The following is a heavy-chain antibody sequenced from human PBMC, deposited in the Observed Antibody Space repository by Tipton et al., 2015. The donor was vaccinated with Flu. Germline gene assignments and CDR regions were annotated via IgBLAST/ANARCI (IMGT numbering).Heavy chain of an antibody. D-gene: IGHD4-11*01. CDR1: GDSIASDYF. CDR3: ARREYSNYVSEPKNWFDP. Sequence: LRLSCSVSGDSIASDYFWAWIRQPPGKGLEWIGNIYHSGSRYYNQSLKSRVIMSVDKSKNQFSLKLRSVTAADTAVYFCARREYSNYVSEPKNWFDPWGQGILVTVSS. J-gene: IGHJ5*02. V-gene: IGHV4-38-2*01. CDR2: IYHSGSR.